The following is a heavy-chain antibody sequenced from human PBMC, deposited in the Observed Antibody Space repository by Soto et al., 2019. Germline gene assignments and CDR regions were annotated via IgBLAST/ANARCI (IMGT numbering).Heavy chain of an antibody. Sequence: ASVKVSCKASGYTFTGYYMHWVRQAPGQGLEWMGWINPNSGGTNYAQKFQGWVTMTRDTSISTAYMELSRLRSDDTAVYYCARGHDAFSGYYYYYGMDVWGHGTTVNVS. CDR2: INPNSGGT. V-gene: IGHV1-2*04. D-gene: IGHD6-25*01. J-gene: IGHJ6*02. CDR3: ARGHDAFSGYYYYYGMDV. CDR1: GYTFTGYY.